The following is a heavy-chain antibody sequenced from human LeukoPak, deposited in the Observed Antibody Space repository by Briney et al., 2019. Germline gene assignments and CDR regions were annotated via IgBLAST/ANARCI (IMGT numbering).Heavy chain of an antibody. CDR2: INSDGSST. D-gene: IGHD3-10*01. Sequence: GGSLRLSCAVSGFTFSSYWMHWVRQAPGKGLVWVSRINSDGSSTDHADSVKGRFTISRDNAENTLYLQMNSLRVEDTAVYYCARDLGSGTQYTFFDYWGQGTLVTVSS. J-gene: IGHJ4*02. V-gene: IGHV3-74*01. CDR3: ARDLGSGTQYTFFDY. CDR1: GFTFSSYW.